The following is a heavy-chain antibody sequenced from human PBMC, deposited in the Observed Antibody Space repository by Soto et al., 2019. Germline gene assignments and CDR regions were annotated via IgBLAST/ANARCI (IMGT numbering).Heavy chain of an antibody. CDR2: VRPISGST. Sequence: QVQLVQSGAEVRKPGSSVKVSCKTSGGLISKYSFNWVRQAPGQGLEWMGGVRPISGSTDYAEKIQGRLTITADRSTSTVYMELSRLRSDDTANYYCATIRVRGGPLRFEDGGQGMLISVSS. V-gene: IGHV1-69*06. CDR1: GGLISKYS. D-gene: IGHD5-12*01. CDR3: ATIRVRGGPLRFED. J-gene: IGHJ4*01.